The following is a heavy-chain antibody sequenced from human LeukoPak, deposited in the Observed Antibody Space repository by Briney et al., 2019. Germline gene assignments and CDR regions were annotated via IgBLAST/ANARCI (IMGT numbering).Heavy chain of an antibody. J-gene: IGHJ6*02. CDR2: ISYDGSNK. CDR3: ARVAVAAGSDLRYDMDV. CDR1: GFTFSSYG. V-gene: IGHV3-30*03. D-gene: IGHD6-13*01. Sequence: PGGSLRLSCAASGFTFSSYGMHWVRQAPGKGLEWVAVISYDGSNKYYADSVKGRFTISRDNSKNTLYLQMNSLRAEDTAVYYCARVAVAAGSDLRYDMDVWGQGTTVTVSS.